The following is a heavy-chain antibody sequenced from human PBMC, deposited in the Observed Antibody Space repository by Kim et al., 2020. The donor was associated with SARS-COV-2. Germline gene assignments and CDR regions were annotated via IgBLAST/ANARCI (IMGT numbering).Heavy chain of an antibody. Sequence: SETLSLTCAVSGGSISSSNWWSWVRQPPGKGLEWIGEIYHSGSTNYNPSLKSRVTISVDKSKNQFSLKLSSVTAADTAVYYCARGTGEGYFDWSYFDYWGQGTLVTVSS. D-gene: IGHD3-9*01. J-gene: IGHJ4*02. CDR2: IYHSGST. CDR3: ARGTGEGYFDWSYFDY. CDR1: GGSISSSNW. V-gene: IGHV4-4*02.